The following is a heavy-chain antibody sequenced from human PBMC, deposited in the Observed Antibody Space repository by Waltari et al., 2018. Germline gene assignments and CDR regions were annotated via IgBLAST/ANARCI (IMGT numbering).Heavy chain of an antibody. V-gene: IGHV1-69*14. Sequence: QVQLVQSGAEVKKPGSSVKVSCKASGGTFSSYAISWVRQAPGHGLEWMGGIIPIFGTANYEQKFQGGITITADKSTSTAYMELSSLRAEDTAVYYCARDSSSPPGEGAFDIWGQGTMVTVSS. D-gene: IGHD6-6*01. CDR2: IIPIFGTA. CDR3: ARDSSSPPGEGAFDI. CDR1: GGTFSSYA. J-gene: IGHJ3*02.